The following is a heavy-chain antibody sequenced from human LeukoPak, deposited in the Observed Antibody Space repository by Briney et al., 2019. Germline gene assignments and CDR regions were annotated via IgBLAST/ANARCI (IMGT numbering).Heavy chain of an antibody. CDR2: ISYDGSNK. CDR3: AKGGSRRNYYYYGMDV. J-gene: IGHJ6*02. D-gene: IGHD6-13*01. V-gene: IGHV3-30*04. Sequence: AGGSLRLSCAASGFTFSSYAMHWVRQAPGKGLEWVAVISYDGSNKYYADSVKGRFTISRDNSKNTLYLQMNSLGAEDTAVYYCAKGGSRRNYYYYGMDVWGQGTTVTVSS. CDR1: GFTFSSYA.